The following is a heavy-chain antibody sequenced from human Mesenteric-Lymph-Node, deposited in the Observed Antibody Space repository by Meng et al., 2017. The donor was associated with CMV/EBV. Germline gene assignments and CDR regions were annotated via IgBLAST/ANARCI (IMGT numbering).Heavy chain of an antibody. D-gene: IGHD6-6*01. V-gene: IGHV3-74*01. CDR3: AREISSSGRYFDH. Sequence: LSLTCAASGFSFSTYWMHWVRLTPGRGLVWVSRINTDESTTTYADSVKGRFTISRDNAKNTLYLQMNSLRAEDTAVYYCAREISSSGRYFDHWGQGTLVTVSS. CDR2: INTDESTT. J-gene: IGHJ4*02. CDR1: GFSFSTYW.